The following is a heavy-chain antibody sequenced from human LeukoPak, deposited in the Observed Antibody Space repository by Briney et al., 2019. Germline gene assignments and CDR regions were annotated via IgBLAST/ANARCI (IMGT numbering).Heavy chain of an antibody. J-gene: IGHJ4*02. CDR3: ASLPDYGDAFDY. CDR2: IYYSGST. V-gene: IGHV4-59*08. D-gene: IGHD4-17*01. CDR1: GGSISSYY. Sequence: SETLSLTCTVSGGSISSYYWSWIRQPPGKGLEWIGYIYYSGSTNYNPSLKSRVTISVDTSKNQFSLKLSSVTAADTAVYYCASLPDYGDAFDYWGQGTLVTVSS.